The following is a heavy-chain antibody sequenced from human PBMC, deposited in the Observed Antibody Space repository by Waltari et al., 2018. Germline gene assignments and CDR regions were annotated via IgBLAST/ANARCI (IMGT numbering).Heavy chain of an antibody. CDR1: GGSISSGGYY. CDR3: ARDPYYYDSRVDAFDI. V-gene: IGHV4-31*03. J-gene: IGHJ3*02. Sequence: QVQLQESGPGLVKPSQTLSLTCTVSGGSISSGGYYWSWFRQHPGKGLEWIGYIYYSGSTYYNPSLKSRVTISVDTSKNQFSLKLSSVTAADTAVYYCARDPYYYDSRVDAFDIWGQGTMVTVSS. CDR2: IYYSGST. D-gene: IGHD3-22*01.